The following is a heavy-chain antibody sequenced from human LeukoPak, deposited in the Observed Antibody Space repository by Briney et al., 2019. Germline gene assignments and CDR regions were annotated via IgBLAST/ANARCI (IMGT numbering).Heavy chain of an antibody. Sequence: SETLSLTCTVSGGSISSYYWSWIRQPPGKGLEWIGYIYYSGSTNYNPSLKSRVTISADTSKNQFSLKLSSVTAADTAVYYCARHVVYYGSGRYHNEYGDAFDIWGQGTMATVSS. CDR1: GGSISSYY. CDR3: ARHVVYYGSGRYHNEYGDAFDI. D-gene: IGHD3-10*01. J-gene: IGHJ3*02. V-gene: IGHV4-59*08. CDR2: IYYSGST.